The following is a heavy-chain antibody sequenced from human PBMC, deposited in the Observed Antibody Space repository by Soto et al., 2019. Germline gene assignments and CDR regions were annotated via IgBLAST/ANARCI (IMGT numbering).Heavy chain of an antibody. V-gene: IGHV3-33*01. CDR2: IWYDGTQK. D-gene: IGHD4-17*01. CDR1: GFTFNTYS. Sequence: QVQLEESGGGVVQPGRSLRLSCEASGFTFNTYSMHWVRQPPGKGLEWLAAIWYDGTQKYYADSVKGRFIISRDNSKKTLYLEMNSLRAEDTAVYYWAGAGGTTVAGLWHFDSWGQGPLVTVSS. J-gene: IGHJ4*02. CDR3: AGAGGTTVAGLWHFDS.